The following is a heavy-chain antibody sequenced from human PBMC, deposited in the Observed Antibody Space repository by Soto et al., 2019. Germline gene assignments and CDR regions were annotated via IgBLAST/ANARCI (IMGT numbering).Heavy chain of an antibody. CDR1: GFTFRNQW. J-gene: IGHJ6*04. CDR3: ARGGAAGRGDAIDI. Sequence: EVQLEESGGGSVQLGESLRVSCVASGFTFRNQWMHWVRQVPGKGLVWVCRINGDGTRASYADFVKGRFTISRDNAQNLIFLRLNSLGVDYSGVYLCARGGAAGRGDAIDIWGAGTTVAVSS. D-gene: IGHD3-10*01. CDR2: INGDGTRA. V-gene: IGHV3-74*01.